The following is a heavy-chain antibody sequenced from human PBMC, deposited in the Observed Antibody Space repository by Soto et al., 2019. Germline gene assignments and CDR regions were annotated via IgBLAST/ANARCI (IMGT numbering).Heavy chain of an antibody. D-gene: IGHD6-19*01. CDR1: GGSFSGYY. Sequence: QVQLQQWGAGLLKPSETLSLTCAVYGGSFSGYYWSWIRQPPGKGLEWIGEINHSGSTNYNPSLKSRVTISVDTSKNQFSLKLSSVTAADTAVYYCARGRRIAVALIDYWGQGTLVTVSS. J-gene: IGHJ4*02. CDR2: INHSGST. CDR3: ARGRRIAVALIDY. V-gene: IGHV4-34*01.